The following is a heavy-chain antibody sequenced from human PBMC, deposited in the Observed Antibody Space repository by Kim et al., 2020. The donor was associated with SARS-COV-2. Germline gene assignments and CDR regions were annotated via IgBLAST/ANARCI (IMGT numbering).Heavy chain of an antibody. CDR2: IYPGDSDT. Sequence: GESLKISCKGSGYSFTSYWIGWVRQMPGKGLEWMGIIYPGDSDTRYSPSFQGQVTISADKSISTAYLQWSSLKASDTAMYYCARRVIVVVPAATENWFDPWGQGTLVTVSS. CDR3: ARRVIVVVPAATENWFDP. D-gene: IGHD2-2*01. V-gene: IGHV5-51*01. CDR1: GYSFTSYW. J-gene: IGHJ5*02.